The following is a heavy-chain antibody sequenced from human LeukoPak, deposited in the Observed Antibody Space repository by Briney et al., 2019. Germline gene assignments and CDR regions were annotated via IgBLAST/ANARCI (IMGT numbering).Heavy chain of an antibody. J-gene: IGHJ4*02. CDR3: ARKGKSSGWYGSNDY. CDR1: GYTFTGYY. D-gene: IGHD6-19*01. CDR2: INPNSGGT. V-gene: IGHV1-2*02. Sequence: ASVKVSCKASGYTFTGYYMHWVRQAPGQGLEWMGWINPNSGGTNYAQKFQGRVTVTRDTSISTAYMELSRLRSDDTAVYYCARKGKSSGWYGSNDYWGQGTLVTVSS.